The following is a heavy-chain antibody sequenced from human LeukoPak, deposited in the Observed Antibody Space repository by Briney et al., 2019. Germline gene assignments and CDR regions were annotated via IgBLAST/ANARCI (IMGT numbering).Heavy chain of an antibody. Sequence: SETLSLTCTVSGGSISSYYWSWIRQPPGKGLEWIGYIYYSGSTNYNPSLKSRVTISVNTSKNQFSLKLSSVTAADTAVYYCARVRGYSSGWRYFDYWGQGTLVAVSS. CDR2: IYYSGST. J-gene: IGHJ4*02. D-gene: IGHD6-19*01. CDR1: GGSISSYY. V-gene: IGHV4-59*01. CDR3: ARVRGYSSGWRYFDY.